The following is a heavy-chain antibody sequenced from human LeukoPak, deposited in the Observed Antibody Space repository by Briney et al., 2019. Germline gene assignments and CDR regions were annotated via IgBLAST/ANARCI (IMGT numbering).Heavy chain of an antibody. CDR3: ARRADCSGTSCYHRLRKLYYFDY. V-gene: IGHV4-59*12. D-gene: IGHD2-2*01. J-gene: IGHJ4*02. CDR1: GASISSYY. Sequence: KPSETLSLTCTVSGASISSYYWSWIRQPPGKGLEWIGYIYYSGSTNYNPSLKSRVTISVDTSKNQFSLKLSSVTTADTAVYYCARRADCSGTSCYHRLRKLYYFDYWGQGTLVTVSS. CDR2: IYYSGST.